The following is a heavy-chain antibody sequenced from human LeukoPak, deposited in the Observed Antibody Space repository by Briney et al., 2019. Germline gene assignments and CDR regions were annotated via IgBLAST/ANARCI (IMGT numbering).Heavy chain of an antibody. Sequence: GGSLRLSCAASGFTFSSCAMNWVRQAPGKGQEWVSAITGSGGRTYYADSVKGRFTISRDDSKNTLYLQMNSLRAEDTAIYYCAKEYTGTFSPFPSYFDNWGQGTLVTVSS. D-gene: IGHD1-26*01. CDR1: GFTFSSCA. CDR3: AKEYTGTFSPFPSYFDN. J-gene: IGHJ4*02. V-gene: IGHV3-23*01. CDR2: ITGSGGRT.